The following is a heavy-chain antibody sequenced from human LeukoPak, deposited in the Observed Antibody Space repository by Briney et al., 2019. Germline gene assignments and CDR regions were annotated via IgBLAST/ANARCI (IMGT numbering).Heavy chain of an antibody. CDR3: VRERTEGYYDNSGSFDY. D-gene: IGHD3-22*01. Sequence: PSETLSPTCTVSGGSISSSSYYWGWIRQPPGKGLEWIGSIYYSGSTYYNPSLKSRVTISVDTSKNQFSLKLTSVTAADTAKYFCVRERTEGYYDNSGSFDYWGQGILVTVSS. V-gene: IGHV4-39*07. J-gene: IGHJ4*02. CDR1: GGSISSSSYY. CDR2: IYYSGST.